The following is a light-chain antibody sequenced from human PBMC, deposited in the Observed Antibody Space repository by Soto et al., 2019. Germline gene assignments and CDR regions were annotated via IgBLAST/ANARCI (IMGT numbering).Light chain of an antibody. CDR2: DVS. J-gene: IGLJ1*01. Sequence: QSVLTQPASVSGSPGQTITISCTGTSSDVGGYNYVSWYQHHPSKAPKLIIFDVSNRPSGVSDRFSGSKSDNTASLTISGLQAEDEADYYCTSYESRCPYVFGTGTKVTVL. V-gene: IGLV2-14*01. CDR3: TSYESRCPYV. CDR1: SSDVGGYNY.